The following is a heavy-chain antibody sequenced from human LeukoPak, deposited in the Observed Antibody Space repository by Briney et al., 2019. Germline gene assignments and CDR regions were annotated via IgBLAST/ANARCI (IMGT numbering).Heavy chain of an antibody. V-gene: IGHV1-46*01. CDR3: ARADFWSGFFDY. Sequence: ASVKVSCKASGYTFTSYYMHWVRQAPGQGLEWMGIINPSGGSTSYAQKFQGRVTMTRDTSISTAYMELSRLRSDDTAVYYCARADFWSGFFDYWGQGTLVTVSS. CDR1: GYTFTSYY. J-gene: IGHJ4*02. D-gene: IGHD3-3*01. CDR2: INPSGGST.